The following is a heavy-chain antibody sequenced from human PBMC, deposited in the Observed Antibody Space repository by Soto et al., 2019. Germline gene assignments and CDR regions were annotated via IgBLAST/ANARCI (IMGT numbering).Heavy chain of an antibody. CDR2: IIPILGIA. D-gene: IGHD2-15*01. CDR1: GGTFSSYT. CDR3: AREAGSGGVMDV. J-gene: IGHJ6*03. Sequence: SVKGSCKASGGTFSSYTISWVRQAPGQGLEWMGRIIPILGIANYAQKFQGRVTITADKSTSTAYMELSSLRSGDTAVYYCAREAGSGGVMDVWGNGTTVTVSS. V-gene: IGHV1-69*04.